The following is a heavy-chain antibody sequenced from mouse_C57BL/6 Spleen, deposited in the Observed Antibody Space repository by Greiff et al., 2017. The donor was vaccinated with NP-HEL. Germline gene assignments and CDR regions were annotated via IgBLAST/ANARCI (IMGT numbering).Heavy chain of an antibody. Sequence: VQLQQPGTELVKPGASVKLSCKASGYTFTSYWMHWVKQRPGQGLEWIGNINPSNGGTNYNEKFKSKATLTVDKSSSTAYMQLSSLTSEDSAVYYCARSIYDGYYAMDYWGQGTSVTVSS. D-gene: IGHD2-3*01. V-gene: IGHV1-53*01. CDR2: INPSNGGT. CDR1: GYTFTSYW. CDR3: ARSIYDGYYAMDY. J-gene: IGHJ4*01.